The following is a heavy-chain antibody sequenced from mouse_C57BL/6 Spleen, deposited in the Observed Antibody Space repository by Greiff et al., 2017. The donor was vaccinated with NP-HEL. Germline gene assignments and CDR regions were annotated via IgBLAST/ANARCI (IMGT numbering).Heavy chain of an antibody. D-gene: IGHD1-1*01. CDR1: GYAFSSYW. Sequence: QVQLKESGAELVKPGASVKISCKASGYAFSSYWMNWVKQRPGKGLEWIGQIYPGDGDTNYNGKFKGKATLTADKSSSTAYMQLSSLTSEDSAVYFCAREAGSSPSAMDYWGQGTSVTVSS. CDR3: AREAGSSPSAMDY. J-gene: IGHJ4*01. CDR2: IYPGDGDT. V-gene: IGHV1-80*01.